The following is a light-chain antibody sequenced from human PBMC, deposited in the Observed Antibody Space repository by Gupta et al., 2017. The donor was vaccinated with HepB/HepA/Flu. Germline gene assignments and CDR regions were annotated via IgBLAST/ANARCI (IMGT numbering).Light chain of an antibody. V-gene: IGLV4-69*01. CDR1: SGHSSYA. Sequence: QLVLTQSPSASASLGASVKFTCTLNSGHSSYAIAWHQQQPAEGPRFFMILNSDGSHTKGDGIPDRFSVSSSGAERYLTISSLQSEDEADYYCQTWDSTSVVFGGGTKLTVL. CDR3: QTWDSTSVV. J-gene: IGLJ2*01. CDR2: LNSDGSH.